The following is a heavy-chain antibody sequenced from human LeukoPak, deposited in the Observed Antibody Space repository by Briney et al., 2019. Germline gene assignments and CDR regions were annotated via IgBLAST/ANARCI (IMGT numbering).Heavy chain of an antibody. V-gene: IGHV1-8*02. D-gene: IGHD3-10*01. CDR3: ARGPYGTGSHFDF. CDR2: MNPNSGDT. Sequence: ASVKVSCKASGSTFSSYDINWVRQATGQGLEWMGWMNPNSGDTGYTLRFQGRVTMTRDTSISTAYMELRSLRSEDTAVYYCARGPYGTGSHFDFWGQGTLVTVSS. CDR1: GSTFSSYD. J-gene: IGHJ4*02.